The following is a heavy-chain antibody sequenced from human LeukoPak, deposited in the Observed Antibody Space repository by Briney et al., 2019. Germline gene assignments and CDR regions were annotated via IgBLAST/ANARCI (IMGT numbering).Heavy chain of an antibody. Sequence: SLRLSWAASGFTFDDYAMNCVRQAPGKGLESVSGISWNSGSIGYASSVKGLFTISKDNAKNSLYLQMNSLRAEDTALYYCAKGSGRTIFSRGDAFDIWGQGTMVTVSS. CDR1: GFTFDDYA. D-gene: IGHD1/OR15-1a*01. J-gene: IGHJ3*02. V-gene: IGHV3-9*01. CDR2: ISWNSGSI. CDR3: AKGSGRTIFSRGDAFDI.